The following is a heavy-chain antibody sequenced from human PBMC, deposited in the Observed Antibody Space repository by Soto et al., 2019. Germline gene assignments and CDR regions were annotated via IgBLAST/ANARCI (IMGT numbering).Heavy chain of an antibody. CDR1: GFTFSSYA. CDR2: ISGSGGST. CDR3: AKVVTYYYDSSGNGPFDI. Sequence: PGGSLRLSCAASGFTFSSYAMSWVRQAPGKGLEWVSAISGSGGSTYYADSVKGRFTISRDNSKNTLYLQMNSLRAEDTAVYYCAKVVTYYYDSSGNGPFDIWGQGTMVTVS. J-gene: IGHJ3*02. D-gene: IGHD3-22*01. V-gene: IGHV3-23*01.